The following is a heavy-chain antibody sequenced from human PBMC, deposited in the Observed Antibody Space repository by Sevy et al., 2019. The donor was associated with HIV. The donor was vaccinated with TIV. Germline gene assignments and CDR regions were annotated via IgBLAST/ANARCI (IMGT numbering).Heavy chain of an antibody. D-gene: IGHD3-3*01. CDR1: GFTFSDYY. CDR2: ISSSGSTI. J-gene: IGHJ6*02. CDR3: ARDRSLRFLEWLPDYYYYGMDV. V-gene: IGHV3-11*01. Sequence: SCAASGFTFSDYYMSWIRQAPGKGLEWVSYISSSGSTIYYADSVKGRFTISRDNAKNSLYLQMNSLRAEDTAVYYCARDRSLRFLEWLPDYYYYGMDVWGQRTTVTVSS.